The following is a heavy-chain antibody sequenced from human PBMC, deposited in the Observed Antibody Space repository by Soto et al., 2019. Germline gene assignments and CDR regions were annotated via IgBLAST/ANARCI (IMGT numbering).Heavy chain of an antibody. CDR2: ISGSGSIT. D-gene: IGHD6-6*01. CDR3: AKWSRFGSSSGGH. Sequence: GGSLRLCCAASGVPLSIYAMSWVRQAPGKGLEWVSAISGSGSITYYADSVKGRFTISRDTSKNTLYLQMNSLRAEDTAVYYCAKWSRFGSSSGGHWGQGTLVTVSS. J-gene: IGHJ4*02. V-gene: IGHV3-23*01. CDR1: GVPLSIYA.